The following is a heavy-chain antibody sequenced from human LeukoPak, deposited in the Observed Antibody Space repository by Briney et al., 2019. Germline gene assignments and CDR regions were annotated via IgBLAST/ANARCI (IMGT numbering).Heavy chain of an antibody. CDR1: GGSFSGYY. D-gene: IGHD1/OR15-1a*01. CDR3: AGDVTTAAH. CDR2: INHSGST. J-gene: IGHJ4*02. Sequence: SETLSLTCAVYGGSFSGYYWNWIRQPPGKGLEWIGEINHSGSTNYNPSLKSRVTISVDTSKNQFSLKLSSVTAADTAVYYCAGDVTTAAHWGQGTLVTVSS. V-gene: IGHV4-34*01.